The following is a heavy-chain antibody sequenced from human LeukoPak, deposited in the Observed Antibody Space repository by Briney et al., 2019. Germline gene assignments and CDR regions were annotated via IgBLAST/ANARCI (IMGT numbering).Heavy chain of an antibody. Sequence: SETLSLTCTASGYSIGSGYYWGWIRQPPGKGLEWIGSMYHSGTTYYNLSLKSRVTISVDTSKNQFSLKLSSVTAADAAVYYCARVEMATMTYYFDYWGQGTLVTVSS. V-gene: IGHV4-38-2*02. CDR1: GYSIGSGYY. J-gene: IGHJ4*02. D-gene: IGHD5-24*01. CDR2: MYHSGTT. CDR3: ARVEMATMTYYFDY.